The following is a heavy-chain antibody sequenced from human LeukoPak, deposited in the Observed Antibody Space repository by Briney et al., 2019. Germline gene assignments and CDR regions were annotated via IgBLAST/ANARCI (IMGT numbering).Heavy chain of an antibody. J-gene: IGHJ4*02. CDR3: ARGTHRRPGY. CDR2: INHSGST. Sequence: SETLSLTCAVYGGSFSGYYWSWISHPPEKGLEWIGEINHSGSTNYNPSLKSRVTISVDTSKNQFSLKLSSVTAADTALYYCARGTHRRPGYWVQGTLVTVSS. D-gene: IGHD6-6*01. V-gene: IGHV4-34*01. CDR1: GGSFSGYY.